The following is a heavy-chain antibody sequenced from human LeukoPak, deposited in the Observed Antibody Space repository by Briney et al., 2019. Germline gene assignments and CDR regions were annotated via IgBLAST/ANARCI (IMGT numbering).Heavy chain of an antibody. D-gene: IGHD2-21*02. Sequence: GGSLRLSCVASGFTFSSYAMHWLRQAPGEGLEWVAVISADGTEKYYADSVKGRFTMSRDNSKNTLYLQMNSLRAEDTAVYYCAIPPNIVVVTATDYWGQGTLVTVSS. CDR3: AIPPNIVVVTATDY. J-gene: IGHJ4*02. V-gene: IGHV3-30-3*01. CDR1: GFTFSSYA. CDR2: ISADGTEK.